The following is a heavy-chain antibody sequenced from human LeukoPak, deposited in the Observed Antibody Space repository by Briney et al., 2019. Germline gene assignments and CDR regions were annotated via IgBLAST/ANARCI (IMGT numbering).Heavy chain of an antibody. D-gene: IGHD5-18*01. CDR2: IIPIFGTA. V-gene: IGHV1-69*05. CDR1: GDTFSSYA. J-gene: IGHJ4*02. CDR3: ARARGGYSYGEFDY. Sequence: GASVKVSCRASGDTFSSYAISWVRQAPGQGLEWMGRIIPIFGTANYAQKFQGRVTITTDESTSTAYMELSSLRSEDTAVYYCARARGGYSYGEFDYWGQGTLVTVSS.